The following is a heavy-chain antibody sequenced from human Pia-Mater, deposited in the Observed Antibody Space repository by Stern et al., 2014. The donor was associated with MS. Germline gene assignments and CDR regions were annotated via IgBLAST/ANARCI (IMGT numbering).Heavy chain of an antibody. Sequence: VQLVQSGAEVKKPESSVKVSCKASGGSFSSFDISWVRQAPGQRLEWLGEISPMFGVANYAQNFQGRVTFTADESTSTAYMELSSLRSEDTAVYYCARHQGCVAANWGQGTLVTVSS. D-gene: IGHD6-13*01. CDR2: ISPMFGVA. V-gene: IGHV1-69*01. CDR3: ARHQGCVAAN. J-gene: IGHJ4*02. CDR1: GGSFSSFD.